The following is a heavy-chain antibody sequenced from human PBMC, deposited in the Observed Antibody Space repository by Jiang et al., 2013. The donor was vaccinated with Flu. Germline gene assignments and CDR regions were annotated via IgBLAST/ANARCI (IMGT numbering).Heavy chain of an antibody. Sequence: GLVKPSETLSLTCSVSGGSVSSDSYHWSWIRQPPGKGLEWIGYINSDGNTNYNPSLKSRVTISIDTSKNQFSLKLKSLTAADTAVYYCATYLRGYGGKGFWGRGALVT. CDR2: INSDGNT. CDR1: GGSVSSDSYH. D-gene: IGHD4-23*01. J-gene: IGHJ4*02. V-gene: IGHV4-61*01. CDR3: ATYLRGYGGKGF.